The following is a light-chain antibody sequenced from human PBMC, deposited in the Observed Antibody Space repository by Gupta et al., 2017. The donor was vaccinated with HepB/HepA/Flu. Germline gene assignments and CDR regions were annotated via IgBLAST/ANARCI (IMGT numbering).Light chain of an antibody. J-gene: IGKJ3*01. CDR3: QQLCNFPLA. CDR2: HAS. Sequence: DIQFTQSPYFLAASIGDRVARTCRASQGISSYIAWYQQKPGKAPRLLIYHASTVQNGDPTRFSGNGSGTGLTLTLTTLQPEDFASYSCQQLCNFPLAFGHGTRLGIK. CDR1: QGISSY. V-gene: IGKV1-9*01.